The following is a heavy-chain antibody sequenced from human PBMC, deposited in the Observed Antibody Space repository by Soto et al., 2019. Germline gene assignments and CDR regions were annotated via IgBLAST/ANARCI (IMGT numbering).Heavy chain of an antibody. Sequence: SLRLSCAASGFTFSSYAMSWVRQAPGKGLEWVSAISGSGGSTYYADSVKGRFTISRDNSKNTLYLQMNSLRAEDTAVYYCAKDPGWSPYFFDYWGQGTLVTVSS. CDR1: GFTFSSYA. V-gene: IGHV3-23*01. CDR3: AKDPGWSPYFFDY. CDR2: ISGSGGST. D-gene: IGHD2-15*01. J-gene: IGHJ4*02.